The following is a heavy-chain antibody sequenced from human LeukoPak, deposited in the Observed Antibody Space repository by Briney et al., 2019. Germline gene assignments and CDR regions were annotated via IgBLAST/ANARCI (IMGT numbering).Heavy chain of an antibody. V-gene: IGHV3-64D*06. D-gene: IGHD3-16*01. Sequence: GGSLRLSCSASGFIFSNYAVHWVRQAPGKELEYVSGISNNGGRTYYTDSVKGRFTISRDNSKNTLYLQMSSLRPEDMAVYYCVTDRDAGGYWGQGTLVTVSS. CDR1: GFIFSNYA. J-gene: IGHJ4*02. CDR2: ISNNGGRT. CDR3: VTDRDAGGY.